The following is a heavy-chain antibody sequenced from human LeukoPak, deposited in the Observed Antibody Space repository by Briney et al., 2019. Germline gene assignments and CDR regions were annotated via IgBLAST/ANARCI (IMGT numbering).Heavy chain of an antibody. V-gene: IGHV3-33*01. D-gene: IGHD6-19*01. CDR2: IWYDGSNK. J-gene: IGHJ3*02. CDR1: GFTFSSYG. Sequence: QSGSSLRLSCAASGFTFSSYGTHWVRQAPGKGLEWVAVIWYDGSNKYYADSVKGRFTISRDNSKNTLYLQMNSLRAEDTAVYYCARERRAPYSSGWYGPNDAFDIWGQGTMVTVSS. CDR3: ARERRAPYSSGWYGPNDAFDI.